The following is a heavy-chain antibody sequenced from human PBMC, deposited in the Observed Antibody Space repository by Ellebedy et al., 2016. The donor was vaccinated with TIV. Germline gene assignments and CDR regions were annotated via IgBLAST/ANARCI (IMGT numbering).Heavy chain of an antibody. CDR2: TYYSGNT. V-gene: IGHV4-39*02. Sequence: PGGSLRLSCTVSGGSISSSSYFWGWIRQPPGKGLEWIATTYYSGNTYYSPSLKSRVTISVDTSKNQFSLKLNSVTAADTAVYYCAREPYDILTGNGNWFDPWGQGTLVTVSS. CDR3: AREPYDILTGNGNWFDP. D-gene: IGHD3-9*01. CDR1: GGSISSSSYF. J-gene: IGHJ5*01.